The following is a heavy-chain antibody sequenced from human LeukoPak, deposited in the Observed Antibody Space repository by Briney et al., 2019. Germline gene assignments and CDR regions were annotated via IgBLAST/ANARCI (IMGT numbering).Heavy chain of an antibody. CDR2: ISSSSSFI. CDR1: GFTFSRYS. V-gene: IGHV3-21*01. Sequence: GGSLRLSCAASGFTFSRYSMNWVRQAPGKGLEWVSSISSSSSFIYYYNSVKGRFTISRDNTKNSLYLQMNSLRAEDTAVYCCARDPPLGYCSSSSCPHLDYWGQGTLVTVSS. D-gene: IGHD2-2*01. CDR3: ARDPPLGYCSSSSCPHLDY. J-gene: IGHJ4*02.